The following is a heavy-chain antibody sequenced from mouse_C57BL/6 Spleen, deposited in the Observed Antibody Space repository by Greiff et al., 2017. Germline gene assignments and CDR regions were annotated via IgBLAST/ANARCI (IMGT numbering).Heavy chain of an antibody. V-gene: IGHV1-7*01. J-gene: IGHJ4*01. Sequence: QVQLQQSGAELAKPGASVKLSCKASGYTFTSYWMHWVKQRPGQGLAWIGYLNPSSGYTKYNQKFKDKATLTADKSSSTAYMQLCSLTYEDSAVYYCASSGDYYGSSSDYYAMDYWGQGTSVSVSS. D-gene: IGHD1-1*01. CDR3: ASSGDYYGSSSDYYAMDY. CDR1: GYTFTSYW. CDR2: LNPSSGYT.